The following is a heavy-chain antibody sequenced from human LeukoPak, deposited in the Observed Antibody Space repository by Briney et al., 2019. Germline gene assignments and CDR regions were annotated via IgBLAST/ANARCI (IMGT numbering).Heavy chain of an antibody. J-gene: IGHJ4*02. CDR2: ISYDGSNK. V-gene: IGHV3-30-3*01. CDR1: GFTFSSYA. Sequence: GGSLRHSCAASGFTFSSYAMHWVRQAPGKGLEWVAVISYDGSNKYYADSVKGRFTISRDNSKNTLYLQMNSLRAEDTVVYYCARDQGSGWYLDYWGQGTLVTVSS. D-gene: IGHD6-19*01. CDR3: ARDQGSGWYLDY.